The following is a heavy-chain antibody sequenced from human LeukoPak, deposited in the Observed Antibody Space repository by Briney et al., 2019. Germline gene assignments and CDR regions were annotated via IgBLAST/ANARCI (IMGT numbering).Heavy chain of an antibody. CDR1: GYTFTSYG. CDR3: ARVEDYYDSSGYYYFDY. V-gene: IGHV1-18*01. J-gene: IGHJ4*02. CDR2: ISAYNGNT. Sequence: ASVKVSCKASGYTFTSYGISWVRQAPGQGLEWMGWISAYNGNTNYAQKLQGRVTMTTDTSTSTAYMELRSLRSDDTAVYYCARVEDYYDSSGYYYFDYWGQGTLVTASS. D-gene: IGHD3-22*01.